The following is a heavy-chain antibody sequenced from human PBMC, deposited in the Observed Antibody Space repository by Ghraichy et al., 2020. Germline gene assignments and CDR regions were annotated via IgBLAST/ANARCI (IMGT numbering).Heavy chain of an antibody. Sequence: SETLSLTCAVYGGSFSGYYWSWIRQPPGKGLEWIGEINHSGSTNNNPSLKSRVTISVDTSKNQFSLKLSSVTAADTAVYYCARKGARGIAARWTPLDYWGQGTLVTVSS. D-gene: IGHD6-6*01. J-gene: IGHJ4*02. CDR1: GGSFSGYY. CDR2: INHSGST. CDR3: ARKGARGIAARWTPLDY. V-gene: IGHV4-34*01.